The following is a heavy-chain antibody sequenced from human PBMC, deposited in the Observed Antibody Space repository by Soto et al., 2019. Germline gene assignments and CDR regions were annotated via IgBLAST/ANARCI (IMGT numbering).Heavy chain of an antibody. CDR1: GGSISSSSYY. J-gene: IGHJ5*02. V-gene: IGHV4-39*01. Sequence: QLQLQESGPGLVKPSETLSLTCTVSGGSISSSSYYWGWIRQPPGKGLEWIGSIYYSGSTYYNPSLKSRVTISVDTSKNQFSLKLSSVTAADTAVYYCARHGAPWYDGEYVGWFDPWGQGTLVTVSS. D-gene: IGHD4-17*01. CDR3: ARHGAPWYDGEYVGWFDP. CDR2: IYYSGST.